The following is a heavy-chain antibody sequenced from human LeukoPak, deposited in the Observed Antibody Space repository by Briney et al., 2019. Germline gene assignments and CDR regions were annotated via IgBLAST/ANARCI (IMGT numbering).Heavy chain of an antibody. CDR1: GYTFTGYY. CDR2: ISAYNGNT. CDR3: ARRRSGSSDY. J-gene: IGHJ4*02. V-gene: IGHV1-18*04. Sequence: APVKVSCKASGYTFTGYYMHWVRQAPGQGLEWMGWISAYNGNTNYAQKLQGRVTMTTDTSTSTAYMELRSLRSDDTAVYYCARRRSGSSDYWGQGTLVTVSS. D-gene: IGHD1-26*01.